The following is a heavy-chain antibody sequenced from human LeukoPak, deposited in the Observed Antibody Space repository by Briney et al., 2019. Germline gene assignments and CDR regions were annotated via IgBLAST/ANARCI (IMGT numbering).Heavy chain of an antibody. CDR1: GYTFTSYD. Sequence: GASVTVSCTASGYTFTSYDINWVRQATGQGLEWMGWMNPNSGNTGYAQKFQGRVTMTRNTSISTAYMELSSLRSEDTAVYYCARERGGGKYSSSSFYYYYMDVWGKGTTVTVSS. D-gene: IGHD6-6*01. CDR2: MNPNSGNT. CDR3: ARERGGGKYSSSSFYYYYMDV. J-gene: IGHJ6*03. V-gene: IGHV1-8*01.